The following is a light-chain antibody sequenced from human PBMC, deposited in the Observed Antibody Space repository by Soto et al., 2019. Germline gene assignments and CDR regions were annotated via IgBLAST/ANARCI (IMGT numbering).Light chain of an antibody. CDR3: HSYGSSLSGYV. J-gene: IGLJ1*01. CDR1: SSNIGAGYA. Sequence: QSVLTQPPSVSESPGQTVTISCTGSSSNIGAGYAAHWYQQDPGTAPKLLIYENNNRPSGVPDRFSGSKSGTPASLAITGLEAEDEAEYYCHSYGSSLSGYVFGTGTKVTVL. CDR2: ENN. V-gene: IGLV1-40*01.